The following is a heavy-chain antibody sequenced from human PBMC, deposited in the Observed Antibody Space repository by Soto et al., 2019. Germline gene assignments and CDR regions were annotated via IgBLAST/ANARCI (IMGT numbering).Heavy chain of an antibody. CDR1: GFTFSRYG. CDR3: ARPGYYGSGSYSEYLQH. V-gene: IGHV3-33*01. D-gene: IGHD3-10*01. J-gene: IGHJ1*01. CDR2: IWSDGSIK. Sequence: QVQLVESGGGVVQPGRSLRLSCVVSGFTFSRYGMHWVRQAPGKGLEWVAVIWSDGSIKYYADSVKGRFTTSRDNSKNTLYLQMNSLRAEDTAVYYCARPGYYGSGSYSEYLQHWGQGTLVTVSS.